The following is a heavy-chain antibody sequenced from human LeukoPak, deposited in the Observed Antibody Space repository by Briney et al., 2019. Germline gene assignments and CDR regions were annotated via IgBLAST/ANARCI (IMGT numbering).Heavy chain of an antibody. V-gene: IGHV3-74*01. D-gene: IGHD6-19*01. J-gene: IGHJ4*02. CDR2: INSDGSRT. CDR1: GFTFSSYW. Sequence: PGGSLRLSCAASGFTFSSYWMHWVRQAPGKGLVWVSRINSDGSRTTYADSVKGRFTISRDNAKNTLYLQMNSLRAEDTAVYYCASGIGVYVDYWGQGSLVTVSS. CDR3: ASGIGVYVDY.